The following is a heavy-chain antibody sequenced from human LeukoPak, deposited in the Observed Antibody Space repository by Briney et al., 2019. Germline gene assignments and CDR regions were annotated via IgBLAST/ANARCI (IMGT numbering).Heavy chain of an antibody. CDR1: GFTFDDYT. V-gene: IGHV3-43*01. J-gene: IGHJ4*02. D-gene: IGHD3-9*01. Sequence: GGSLRLSCAASGFTFDDYTMHWVRQAPGKGLEWVSFISWDGGSTYYADSVKGRFTISRDNSKNSLYLQMNSLRTEDTALYYCAKDISDILTGDSFDYWGQGTLVTVSS. CDR2: ISWDGGST. CDR3: AKDISDILTGDSFDY.